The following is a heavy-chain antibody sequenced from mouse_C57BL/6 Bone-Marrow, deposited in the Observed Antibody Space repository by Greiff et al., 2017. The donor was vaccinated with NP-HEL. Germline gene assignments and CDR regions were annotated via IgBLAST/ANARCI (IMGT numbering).Heavy chain of an antibody. CDR1: GYTFTDYE. CDR3: TRVGYYDYAWFAY. Sequence: LVESGAELVRPGASVTLSCKASGYTFTDYEMHWVKQTPVHGLEWIGAIDPETGGTAYNQKFKGKAILTADKSSSTAYMELRSLTSEDSAVYYCTRVGYYDYAWFAYWGQGTLVTVSA. V-gene: IGHV1-15*01. J-gene: IGHJ3*01. CDR2: IDPETGGT. D-gene: IGHD2-4*01.